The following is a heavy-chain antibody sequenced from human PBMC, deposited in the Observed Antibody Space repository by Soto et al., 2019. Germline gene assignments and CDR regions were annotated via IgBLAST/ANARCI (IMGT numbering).Heavy chain of an antibody. CDR3: ARDHKGGYYYYGMDV. CDR2: ISSSGSTI. Sequence: GGSLRLSCAASGFTFSSYEMNWVRQAPGKGLECVSYISSSGSTIYYADSVKGRFTISRDNAKNSLYLHMNGLRAEDTAVYYCARDHKGGYYYYGMDVWGQGTTVTVSS. CDR1: GFTFSSYE. J-gene: IGHJ6*02. V-gene: IGHV3-48*03.